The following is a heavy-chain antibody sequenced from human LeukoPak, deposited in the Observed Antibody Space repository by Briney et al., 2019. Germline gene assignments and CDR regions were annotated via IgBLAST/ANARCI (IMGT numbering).Heavy chain of an antibody. J-gene: IGHJ4*02. V-gene: IGHV3-23*01. Sequence: PGGSLRLSCAASGFTFSSYAMSWVRQAPGKGLEWVSAISGSGGSTYYADSVKGRFTISRDNSKSTLYLQMNSLRAEDTAVYYCAKDQGYSSGWFFDYWGQGTLVTVSS. D-gene: IGHD6-19*01. CDR2: ISGSGGST. CDR1: GFTFSSYA. CDR3: AKDQGYSSGWFFDY.